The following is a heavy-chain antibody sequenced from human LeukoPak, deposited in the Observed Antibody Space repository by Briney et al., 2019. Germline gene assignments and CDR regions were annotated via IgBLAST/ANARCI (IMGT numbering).Heavy chain of an antibody. D-gene: IGHD1-26*01. J-gene: IGHJ4*02. Sequence: PGGSLRLSCAASGLTLSNYAMSWVRQTPGKGLEWVSGISGSGGSTYYADSVKGRFTISRDNSKNTLYLQMNSLRAEDTAVYYCAKDWEGIVGATYYFDYWGQGTLVTVSS. CDR1: GLTLSNYA. CDR2: ISGSGGST. CDR3: AKDWEGIVGATYYFDY. V-gene: IGHV3-23*01.